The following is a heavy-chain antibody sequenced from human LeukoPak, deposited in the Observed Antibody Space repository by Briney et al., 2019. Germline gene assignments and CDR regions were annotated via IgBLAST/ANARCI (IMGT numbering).Heavy chain of an antibody. CDR2: IRNKADSYTT. CDR3: TRLVGAND. Sequence: GGSLRLSCAASGFTFSNAWMNWVRQAPGKGLEWVGGIRNKADSYTTEYAASVQGRFTVSRDDSMNSLYLQMNSMKTEDTAVYYCTRLVGANDWGQGTLVTVSS. D-gene: IGHD1-26*01. J-gene: IGHJ4*02. V-gene: IGHV3-72*01. CDR1: GFTFSNAW.